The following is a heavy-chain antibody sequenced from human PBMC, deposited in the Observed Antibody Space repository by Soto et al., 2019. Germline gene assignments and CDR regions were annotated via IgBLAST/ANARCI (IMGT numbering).Heavy chain of an antibody. CDR3: ATGLYYYATSGYLGHLKLAY. V-gene: IGHV3-30*03. CDR2: ISYDGSNK. D-gene: IGHD3-22*01. Sequence: QVQLVESGGGVVQPGRSLRLSCAASGFTFSSYGMHWVRQAPGKGLEWVAVISYDGSNKYYADSVKGRFTISRDNSKNTLYLQMNGLRAEDTAVYYCATGLYYYATSGYLGHLKLAYWGQGTLVTVSS. CDR1: GFTFSSYG. J-gene: IGHJ4*02.